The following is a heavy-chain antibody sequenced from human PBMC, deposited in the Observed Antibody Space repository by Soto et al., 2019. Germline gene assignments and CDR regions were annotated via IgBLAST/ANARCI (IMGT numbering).Heavy chain of an antibody. CDR3: AKNSRTVVNCCLHY. V-gene: IGHV3-23*01. CDR2: ISGSGGST. CDR1: GFTFSSYA. J-gene: IGHJ4*02. D-gene: IGHD2-15*01. Sequence: SGGSLRLSCAASGFTFSSYAMSWVRQAPGKGLEWVSAISGSGGSTYYADSVKGRFTISRDNSKNTLYLQMNSLRAEDTAVYYCAKNSRTVVNCCLHYWGQGTLVTVSS.